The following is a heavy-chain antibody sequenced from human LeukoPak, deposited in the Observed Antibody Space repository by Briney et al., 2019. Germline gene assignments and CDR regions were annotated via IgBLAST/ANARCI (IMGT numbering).Heavy chain of an antibody. CDR2: INHRGST. Sequence: SETLSLTCAVYGGSFSGYYWSWIRQPPGKGLEWIGEINHRGSTNYNPSLKSRVTISVDTSKNQFSLKLSSVTAADTAVYYCARRPGRIVGARTLFDIWGQGTMVTVSS. CDR3: ARRPGRIVGARTLFDI. V-gene: IGHV4-34*01. J-gene: IGHJ3*02. D-gene: IGHD1-26*01. CDR1: GGSFSGYY.